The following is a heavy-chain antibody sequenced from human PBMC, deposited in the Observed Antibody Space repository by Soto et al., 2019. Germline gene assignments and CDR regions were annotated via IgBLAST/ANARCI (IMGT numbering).Heavy chain of an antibody. CDR2: IIPILGTA. D-gene: IGHD3-3*01. V-gene: IGHV1-69*13. CDR3: AREWVVTGGRYYEDYYYGMDV. Sequence: SVKVSCKASGGTFSSYAISWVRQAPGQGLEWMGGIIPILGTANYAQKFQGRVTITADESTSTAYMELSSLRSEDTAVYYCAREWVVTGGRYYEDYYYGMDVWGQGTTVTVSS. J-gene: IGHJ6*02. CDR1: GGTFSSYA.